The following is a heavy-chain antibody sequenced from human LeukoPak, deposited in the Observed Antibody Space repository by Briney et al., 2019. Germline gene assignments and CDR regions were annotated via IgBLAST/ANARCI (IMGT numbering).Heavy chain of an antibody. CDR3: ARHDSGSYHSDFQH. CDR1: GYSFTSYW. D-gene: IGHD1-26*01. V-gene: IGHV5-51*01. J-gene: IGHJ1*01. CDR2: IYPGDSDT. Sequence: GESLNIYCKGSGYSFTSYWIGWVRQVPGKGLEWMGIIYPGDSDTRYSPSFQGQVTISADKSISTAYLQWSSLKASDTAMYYCARHDSGSYHSDFQHWGQGTLVTVSS.